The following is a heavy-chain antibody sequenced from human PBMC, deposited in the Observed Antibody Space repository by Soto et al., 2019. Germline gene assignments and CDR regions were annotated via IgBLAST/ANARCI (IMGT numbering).Heavy chain of an antibody. D-gene: IGHD2-2*01. Sequence: QVQLVQSGADVKTPGASVRVSCKASGYTFTGYSVHWVREAPGQGLEWMGWINPETGGTSYAQKLQGRVTLSRDTSINTAYLELSRLRFDDAAVYFCARERYQVISDGMDVWGQGTTVTVSS. V-gene: IGHV1-2*02. CDR1: GYTFTGYS. J-gene: IGHJ6*02. CDR3: ARERYQVISDGMDV. CDR2: INPETGGT.